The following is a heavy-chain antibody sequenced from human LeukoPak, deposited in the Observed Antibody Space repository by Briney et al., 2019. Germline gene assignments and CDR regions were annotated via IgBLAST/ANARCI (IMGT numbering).Heavy chain of an antibody. D-gene: IGHD6-13*01. CDR2: ISGSGGST. J-gene: IGHJ3*02. Sequence: GGSLRLSCAASGFTFSSYAMSWVRQAPGKGLEWVSGISGSGGSTYYADSVKGRFTISRDNSKNTLYLQMNSVRVEDTALYYCAKRLAAADTSSAFDIWGQGTMVTVSS. CDR1: GFTFSSYA. V-gene: IGHV3-23*01. CDR3: AKRLAAADTSSAFDI.